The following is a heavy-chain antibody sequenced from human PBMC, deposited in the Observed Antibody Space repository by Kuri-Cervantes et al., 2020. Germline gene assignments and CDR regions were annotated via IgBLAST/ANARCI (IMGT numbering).Heavy chain of an antibody. Sequence: SETLSLTCAVYGGSFSGYYWSWIRQPPGKGLDWIGEINHSRSTNYNPSLKSRVTISVDTSKNQFSLKLNSVTAADTAVYYCAGGEVVVVAGIGTYYMDVWGKGTTVTVSS. CDR3: AGGEVVVVAGIGTYYMDV. CDR1: GGSFSGYY. V-gene: IGHV4-34*01. D-gene: IGHD2-15*01. J-gene: IGHJ6*03. CDR2: INHSRST.